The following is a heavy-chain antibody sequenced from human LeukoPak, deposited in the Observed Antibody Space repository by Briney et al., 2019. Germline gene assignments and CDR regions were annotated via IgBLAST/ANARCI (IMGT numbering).Heavy chain of an antibody. V-gene: IGHV4-31*02. CDR1: GGSISNSGGFY. Sequence: TLSLTCTLSGGSISNSGGFYWSWIRQHPGDGLEWIGFISYRGSTYYNPSLKSRVSMSVDTSRSQFPLRLTSVTDEDTAVYYCARISQSSGGFYYWGQGTLVTVSS. CDR3: ARISQSSGGFYY. CDR2: ISYRGST. J-gene: IGHJ4*02. D-gene: IGHD2-15*01.